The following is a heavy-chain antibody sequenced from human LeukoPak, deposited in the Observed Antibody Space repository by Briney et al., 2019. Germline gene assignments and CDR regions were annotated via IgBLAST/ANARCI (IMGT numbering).Heavy chain of an antibody. CDR2: ISGSGGST. V-gene: IGHV3-23*01. CDR1: GFTFSSYA. CDR3: AKGGCGGGTCYFYNNWFDP. J-gene: IGHJ5*02. D-gene: IGHD2-15*01. Sequence: GGSLRLSCAASGFTFSSYAMSWVRQAPGKGLEWVSAISGSGGSTYYADSVKGRFTISRDNSRNTLYLQMNSLRPDDTALYYCAKGGCGGGTCYFYNNWFDPWGQGTLVTVSS.